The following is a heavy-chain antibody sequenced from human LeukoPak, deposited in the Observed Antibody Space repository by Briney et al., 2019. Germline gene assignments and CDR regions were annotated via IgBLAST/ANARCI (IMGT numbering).Heavy chain of an antibody. CDR3: ARDQAYSFDY. CDR1: GFTLSAYS. J-gene: IGHJ4*02. D-gene: IGHD4-11*01. CDR2: IGSSSSPI. V-gene: IGHV3-48*01. Sequence: GESLKISCAASGFTLSAYSMNWVRQAPEKGLEWVSYIGSSSSPIYYADSVKGRFTISRDNAKNSLYLQMDSLRAEDTAVYYCARDQAYSFDYWGQGTLVTVSS.